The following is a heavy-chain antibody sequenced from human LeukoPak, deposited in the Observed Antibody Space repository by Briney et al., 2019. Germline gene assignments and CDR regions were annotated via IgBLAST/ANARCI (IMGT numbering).Heavy chain of an antibody. CDR1: GYTFTGYY. J-gene: IGHJ6*02. D-gene: IGHD3-22*01. CDR3: ARTYYYDSSGHLPS. Sequence: ASVKVSCKASGYTFTGYYMHWVGQAPGQGLEWMGWINPNSGGTNYAQKFQGRVTMTRDTSISTAYMELSRLRSDDTAVYYCARTYYYDSSGHLPSWGQGTTVTVSS. CDR2: INPNSGGT. V-gene: IGHV1-2*02.